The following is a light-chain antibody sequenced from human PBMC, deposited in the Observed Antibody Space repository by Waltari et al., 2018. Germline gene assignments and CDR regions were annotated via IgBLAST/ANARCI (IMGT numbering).Light chain of an antibody. V-gene: IGKV3-20*01. Sequence: EIVLTQSPDTLSLSPGERATLPCRASQSVSSSYLAWYQQKPGQAPRLLIYDAASRATGIPDRFSGGGSGTDFTLTISRLEPEDFAVYYCQQYGTSPGTFGQGTKLEIK. J-gene: IGKJ2*02. CDR1: QSVSSSY. CDR2: DAA. CDR3: QQYGTSPGT.